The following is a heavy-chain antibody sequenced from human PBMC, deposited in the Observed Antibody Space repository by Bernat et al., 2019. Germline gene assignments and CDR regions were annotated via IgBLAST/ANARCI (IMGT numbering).Heavy chain of an antibody. CDR3: ARINYYDNIWGTYRFDI. CDR1: GGSFSGYY. Sequence: QVQLQQWGAGLLKPSESLSLTCAVYGGSFSGYYWTWIRQPPGKGLEWIGEINHSGSTNYNPSLKSRVTISVDTSKNQFSLKFLSVTAADTAVYYCARINYYDNIWGTYRFDIWGQGTMVTVSS. V-gene: IGHV4-34*01. J-gene: IGHJ3*02. D-gene: IGHD3-16*02. CDR2: INHSGST.